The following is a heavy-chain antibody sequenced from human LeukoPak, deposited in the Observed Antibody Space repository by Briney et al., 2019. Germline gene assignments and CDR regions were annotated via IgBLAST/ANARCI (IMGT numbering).Heavy chain of an antibody. Sequence: GASVKVSCKASGGTFSSYAISWVRQAPGQGLEWMGGIIPIFGTANYAQKFQGRVTITADKSTSTAYMELSSLGSEDTAVYYCARAVFKSELDINPPTFYYYYMDVWGKGTTVTVSS. D-gene: IGHD1-7*01. CDR2: IIPIFGTA. CDR1: GGTFSSYA. J-gene: IGHJ6*03. CDR3: ARAVFKSELDINPPTFYYYYMDV. V-gene: IGHV1-69*06.